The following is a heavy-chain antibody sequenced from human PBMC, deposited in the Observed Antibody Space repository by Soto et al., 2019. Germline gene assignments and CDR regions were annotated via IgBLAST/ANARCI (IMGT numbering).Heavy chain of an antibody. Sequence: SVKVSCKASGGTFSSYAITWMRQAPGQGLEWMGGIIPVSGTANYAQKFRGRVTITADESTSTAYMELRSLRSEDTAIYYCATIAVAGPYYFDYWGQGTLVTVSS. D-gene: IGHD6-19*01. J-gene: IGHJ4*02. CDR3: ATIAVAGPYYFDY. CDR1: GGTFSSYA. V-gene: IGHV1-69*13. CDR2: IIPVSGTA.